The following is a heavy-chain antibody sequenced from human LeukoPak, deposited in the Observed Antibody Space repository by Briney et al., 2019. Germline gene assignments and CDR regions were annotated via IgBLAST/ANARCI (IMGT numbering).Heavy chain of an antibody. D-gene: IGHD6-13*01. Sequence: LGGSLRLSCTASGFTFRDYWMIWVRQAPGKGLEWVANIDYDGREKNYLDSVQGRFTISRDNAKNSVYLQMDSLRVEDTAVYYCTNSGWSDWGQGTLVTVSS. CDR1: GFTFRDYW. V-gene: IGHV3-7*01. J-gene: IGHJ4*02. CDR2: IDYDGREK. CDR3: TNSGWSD.